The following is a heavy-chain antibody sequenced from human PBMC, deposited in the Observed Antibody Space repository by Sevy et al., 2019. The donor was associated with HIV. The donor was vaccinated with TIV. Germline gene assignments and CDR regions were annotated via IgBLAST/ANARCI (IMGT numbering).Heavy chain of an antibody. CDR1: GFTFSSNG. D-gene: IGHD3-16*02. CDR2: ISYDGSNK. Sequence: GGSLRLSCAASGFTFSSNGMHWVRQAPGKGLEWVAVISYDGSNKYYADSVKGRFTISRDNSKNTLYLQMNSLRAEDTAVYYCAKEKGLRLGELSLPDNWGQGTLVTVSS. J-gene: IGHJ4*02. V-gene: IGHV3-30*18. CDR3: AKEKGLRLGELSLPDN.